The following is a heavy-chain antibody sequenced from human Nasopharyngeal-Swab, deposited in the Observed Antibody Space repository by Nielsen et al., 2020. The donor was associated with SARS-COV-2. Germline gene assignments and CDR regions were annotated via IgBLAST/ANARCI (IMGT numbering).Heavy chain of an antibody. CDR2: ISGSGGST. CDR1: GFTFSSYA. D-gene: IGHD3-22*01. Sequence: GESLKISCAASGFTFSSYAMSWVRQAPGKGLEWVSAISGSGGSTYYADSVKGRFTISRDNSKNTLYLQMNSLRVEDTAVYYCAKDQDYYDSSGYYRGGFDYWGQGTLVTVSS. V-gene: IGHV3-23*01. J-gene: IGHJ4*02. CDR3: AKDQDYYDSSGYYRGGFDY.